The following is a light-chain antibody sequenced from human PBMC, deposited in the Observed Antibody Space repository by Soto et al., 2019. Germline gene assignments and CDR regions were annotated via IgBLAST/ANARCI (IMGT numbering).Light chain of an antibody. V-gene: IGKV3-15*01. CDR1: QSFISN. CDR2: GAS. CDR3: QQYNNWPRT. J-gene: IGKJ1*01. Sequence: EIVMTQSTSTLSGSPGERATLSCRAIQSFISNLTWYQHKPGQAHRLLIYGASTRATGIPARFSGSGSGTEFTLTISSLQSEDFAVYYCQQYNNWPRTFGQGTKVDIK.